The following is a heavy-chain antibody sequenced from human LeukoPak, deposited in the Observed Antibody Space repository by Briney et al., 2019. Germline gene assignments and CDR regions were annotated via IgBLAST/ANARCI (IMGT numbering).Heavy chain of an antibody. CDR2: ISGSGGST. CDR3: AKDRTVGASYWYFDL. D-gene: IGHD1-26*01. Sequence: GGSLRLSCAASGFTFDDYAMHWVRQAPGKGLEWVSAISGSGGSTYYADSVKGRFTISRDSSKNTLFLHMNTLRAEDTAIYYCAKDRTVGASYWYFDLWGRGTLVTVSS. CDR1: GFTFDDYA. V-gene: IGHV3-23*01. J-gene: IGHJ2*01.